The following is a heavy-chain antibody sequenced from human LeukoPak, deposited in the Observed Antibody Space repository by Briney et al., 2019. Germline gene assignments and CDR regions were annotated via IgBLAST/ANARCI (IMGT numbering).Heavy chain of an antibody. CDR1: GLTFSSYS. J-gene: IGHJ4*02. V-gene: IGHV3-48*01. Sequence: GGSLRLSCAVSGLTFSSYSMNWVRQAPGKGLEWLSHISSSITIIYYADSVKGRFTISRDNAKNSLYLQMNSLRAEDTAVYYCARVLYFSSSPYDYWGQGTLVTVSS. CDR3: ARVLYFSSSPYDY. CDR2: ISSSITII. D-gene: IGHD6-13*01.